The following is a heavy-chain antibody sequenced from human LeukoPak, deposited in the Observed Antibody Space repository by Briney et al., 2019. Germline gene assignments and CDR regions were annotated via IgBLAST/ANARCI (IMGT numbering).Heavy chain of an antibody. J-gene: IGHJ6*02. CDR2: IWYDGSNK. V-gene: IGHV3-33*01. Sequence: GGSLRLSCAASGFTFSSYGMHWVRQAPGKGLEWVAVIWYDGSNKYYADSVKGRFTISRDNSKNTLYLQMNSLRAEDTAAYYCAREGHRRSVSGSYGMDVWGQGTTVTVSS. CDR1: GFTFSSYG. D-gene: IGHD1-26*01. CDR3: AREGHRRSVSGSYGMDV.